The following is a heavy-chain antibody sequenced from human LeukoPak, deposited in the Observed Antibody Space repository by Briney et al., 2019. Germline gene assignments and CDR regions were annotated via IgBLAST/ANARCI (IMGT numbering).Heavy chain of an antibody. J-gene: IGHJ3*02. CDR3: ARRRMIAPPTWAFDI. D-gene: IGHD3-22*01. CDR2: ISSSSSYI. V-gene: IGHV3-21*01. Sequence: GGSLRLSCAASGFTFSSYSMNWVRQAPGKGLEWVSSISSSSSYIYYADSVKGRFTISRDNAKNSLYLQMNSLRAEDTAVYYCARRRMIAPPTWAFDIWGQGTMVTVSS. CDR1: GFTFSSYS.